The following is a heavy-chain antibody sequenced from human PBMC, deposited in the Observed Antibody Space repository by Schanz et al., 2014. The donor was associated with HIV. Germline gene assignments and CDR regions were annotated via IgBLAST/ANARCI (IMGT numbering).Heavy chain of an antibody. CDR1: GFTFDSYG. J-gene: IGHJ4*02. V-gene: IGHV3-30*18. D-gene: IGHD3-22*01. CDR2: ISYDGSNK. Sequence: QVQLVESGGGVVQPGRSLRLSCAASGFTFDSYGIHWVRQAPGKGLEWVAVISYDGSNKKYADSVKGRFTISRDNSKNTLYLEMTTLRTEDTAVYYCAKPEYDSRGNSQSHFDYWGQGTLVTVSS. CDR3: AKPEYDSRGNSQSHFDY.